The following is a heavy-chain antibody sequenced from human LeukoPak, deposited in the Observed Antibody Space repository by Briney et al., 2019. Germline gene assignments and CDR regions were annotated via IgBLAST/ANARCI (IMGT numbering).Heavy chain of an antibody. Sequence: PGGSLRLSCAASGFTFSSYGMHWVRQAPGKGLEWVAVIWYDGGNKYYADSVKGRFTISRDNSKNTLYLQMNSLRAEDTAVYYCARDYGDILTGYYEGGFDYWGQGTLVTVSS. CDR3: ARDYGDILTGYYEGGFDY. CDR2: IWYDGGNK. CDR1: GFTFSSYG. J-gene: IGHJ4*02. D-gene: IGHD3-9*01. V-gene: IGHV3-33*01.